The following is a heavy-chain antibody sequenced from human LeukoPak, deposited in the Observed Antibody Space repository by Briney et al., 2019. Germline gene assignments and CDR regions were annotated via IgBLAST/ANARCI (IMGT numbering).Heavy chain of an antibody. D-gene: IGHD3-10*01. CDR3: ASLVSDYYYGMDV. CDR2: IYYSGST. V-gene: IGHV4-39*01. CDR1: GGSISSSSYY. J-gene: IGHJ6*02. Sequence: SETLSLTCTVSGGSISSSSYYWGWIRHPPGKGLEWIGSIYYSGSTYYNPSLKSRVTISVDTSKNQFSLKLSSVTAADTAVYYCASLVSDYYYGMDVWGQGTTVTVSS.